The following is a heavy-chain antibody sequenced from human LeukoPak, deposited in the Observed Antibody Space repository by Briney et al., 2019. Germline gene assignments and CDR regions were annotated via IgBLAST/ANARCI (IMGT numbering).Heavy chain of an antibody. J-gene: IGHJ4*02. CDR2: ISYDGSNK. Sequence: GGSLRPSCAASGFTFSSYGMHWVRQAPGKGLEWVAVISYDGSNKYYADSVKGRFTISRDNSKNTLYLQMNSLRAEDTAVYYCAKDNPSGWLYYFDYWGQGTLVTVSS. CDR1: GFTFSSYG. CDR3: AKDNPSGWLYYFDY. V-gene: IGHV3-30*18. D-gene: IGHD6-19*01.